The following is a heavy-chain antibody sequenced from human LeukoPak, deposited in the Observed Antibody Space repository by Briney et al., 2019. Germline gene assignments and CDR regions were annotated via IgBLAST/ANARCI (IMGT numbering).Heavy chain of an antibody. Sequence: GGSLRLSCAASGFTFNTNGIHWVRQAPGKGLEWVAVISNDGSNKYYVDSVKGRFTISRDNSKNTVYLQMNRLRAEDTAVYYCAKDGYLGSGSYIDYWGQGTLVTVSS. CDR3: AKDGYLGSGSYIDY. V-gene: IGHV3-30*18. CDR1: GFTFNTNG. J-gene: IGHJ4*02. CDR2: ISNDGSNK. D-gene: IGHD3-10*02.